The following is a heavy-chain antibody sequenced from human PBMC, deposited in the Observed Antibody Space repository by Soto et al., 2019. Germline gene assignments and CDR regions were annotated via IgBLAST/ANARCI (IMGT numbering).Heavy chain of an antibody. CDR2: IIPILGIA. D-gene: IGHD6-13*01. J-gene: IGHJ1*01. CDR3: ARSEQQLSRGEYFQH. CDR1: GGTFSSYT. V-gene: IGHV1-69*02. Sequence: QVQLVHSGAEVKKPGSSVNVSCKASGGTFSSYTISWVRQAPGQGLEWMGRIIPILGIANYAQKFQGRVTITADKSTSTAYMELSSLRSEDTAVYYCARSEQQLSRGEYFQHWGQGTLVTVSS.